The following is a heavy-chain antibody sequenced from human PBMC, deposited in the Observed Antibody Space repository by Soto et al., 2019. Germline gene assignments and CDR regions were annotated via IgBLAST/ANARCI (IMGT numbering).Heavy chain of an antibody. V-gene: IGHV1-18*01. CDR3: AATTYYYGSGSFRDY. CDR1: GYTFTSYG. Sequence: QVQLVQSGAEVKKPGASVKVSCKASGYTFTSYGISWVRQAPGQRLEWMGWISAYNGNTNYAQKLQGRVTMTTDTCTSTAYMELRSLRSDDTAVYYCAATTYYYGSGSFRDYWGQGTLVTVSS. J-gene: IGHJ4*02. CDR2: ISAYNGNT. D-gene: IGHD3-10*01.